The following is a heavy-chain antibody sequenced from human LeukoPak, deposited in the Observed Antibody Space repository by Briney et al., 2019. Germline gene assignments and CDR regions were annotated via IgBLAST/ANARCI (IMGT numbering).Heavy chain of an antibody. Sequence: GASVKLSCKASGGTFSSYAISWLRHAPGQRLELMGRIIPIFGTANYAQKFQGRVTITTDESTSTAYMELNSLRPEDTDTDYCARDRPSSWADFGGWGKGTTVSVSS. D-gene: IGHD6-13*01. CDR1: GGTFSSYA. J-gene: IGHJ6*04. V-gene: IGHV1-69*05. CDR3: ARDRPSSWADFGG. CDR2: IIPIFGTA.